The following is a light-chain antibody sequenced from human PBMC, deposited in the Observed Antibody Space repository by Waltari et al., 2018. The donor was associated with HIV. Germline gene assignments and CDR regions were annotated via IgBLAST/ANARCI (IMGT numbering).Light chain of an antibody. Sequence: DIKMSQAPFSLSASVGDNVTLTCRASRDISNDLAWYQQKSGEVPKLLIYGASTLRSGVSSRFRGSGSGTEFTLTINGLQPEDVASYYCQNYDSAPVAFGQGTRLEI. CDR1: RDISND. J-gene: IGKJ5*01. CDR3: QNYDSAPVA. V-gene: IGKV1-27*01. CDR2: GAS.